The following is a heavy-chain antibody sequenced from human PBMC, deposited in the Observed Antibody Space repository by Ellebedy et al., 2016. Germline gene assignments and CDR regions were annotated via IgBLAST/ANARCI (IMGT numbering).Heavy chain of an antibody. CDR1: GGSISSSSYY. J-gene: IGHJ4*02. V-gene: IGHV4-39*07. CDR3: ARWGREGSQHYFDL. D-gene: IGHD3-16*01. Sequence: SETLSLTCTVSGGSISSSSYYWGWIRQPPGKGLEWIGSIYYSGSTNYNPSLKSRVTISVDTSKNQFSLKLSSLTAADTAVYYCARWGREGSQHYFDLWGQGALVSVSS. CDR2: IYYSGST.